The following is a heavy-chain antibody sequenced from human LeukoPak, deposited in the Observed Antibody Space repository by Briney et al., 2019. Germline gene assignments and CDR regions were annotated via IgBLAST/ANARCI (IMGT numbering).Heavy chain of an antibody. CDR2: ISYSGST. V-gene: IGHV4-59*08. D-gene: IGHD6-19*01. CDR3: ARRDHSSGWFHFDY. CDR1: GGSFSGYY. J-gene: IGHJ4*02. Sequence: KTSETLSLTRAVYGGSFSGYYWSWIRQPPGKGLEWIGYISYSGSTNYNPSLKSRVTISVDTSKNQFSLKLSSVTAADTAVYYCARRDHSSGWFHFDYWGQGTLVTVSS.